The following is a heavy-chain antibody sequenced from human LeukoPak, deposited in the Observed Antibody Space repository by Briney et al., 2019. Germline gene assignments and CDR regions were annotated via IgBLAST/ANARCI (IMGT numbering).Heavy chain of an antibody. V-gene: IGHV3-30*18. CDR2: ISYDGSNK. J-gene: IGHJ4*02. D-gene: IGHD3-22*01. Sequence: GRSLRLSCAASGFTFSSYGMHWVRQAPGKGLEWVAVISYDGSNKYYADSVKGRFTVSRDNSKNTLYLQMNSLRAEDTAVYYCAKDRVGDSSGYYPSYFDYWGQGTLVTVSS. CDR3: AKDRVGDSSGYYPSYFDY. CDR1: GFTFSSYG.